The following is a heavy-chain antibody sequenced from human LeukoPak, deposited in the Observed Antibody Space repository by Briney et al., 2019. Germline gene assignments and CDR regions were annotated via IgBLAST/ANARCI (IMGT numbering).Heavy chain of an antibody. CDR2: IYSGGST. CDR1: GFTVSSNY. Sequence: PGGSLRLSCAASGFTVSSNYMSWVRQAPGKGLERVSIIYSGGSTYYADPVRGRFTISRDNSKNTLYLQMNSLRAEDTAVYYCARDFGSSGYYLDYWGQGTLVTVSS. V-gene: IGHV3-53*01. J-gene: IGHJ4*02. D-gene: IGHD3-22*01. CDR3: ARDFGSSGYYLDY.